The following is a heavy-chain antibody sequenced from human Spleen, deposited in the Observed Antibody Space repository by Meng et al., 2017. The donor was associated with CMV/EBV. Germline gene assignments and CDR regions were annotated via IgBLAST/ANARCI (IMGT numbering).Heavy chain of an antibody. CDR2: INGKGGSI. V-gene: IGHV3-20*04. Sequence: GESLKISCAAPGFTFHDFGMGWVRQAPGKGLEWVSGINGKGGSIGYADSVKGRFSISRDNAKNSLFLQMNSLRAEDTGVYFCARGYTYVDFYFYGMDVWGQGTTVTVSS. CDR3: ARGYTYVDFYFYGMDV. CDR1: GFTFHDFG. J-gene: IGHJ6*02. D-gene: IGHD5-18*01.